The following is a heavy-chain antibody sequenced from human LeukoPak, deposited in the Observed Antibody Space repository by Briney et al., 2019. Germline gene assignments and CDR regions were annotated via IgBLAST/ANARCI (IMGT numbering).Heavy chain of an antibody. Sequence: GGSLRLSCAASGFTFSSCWMSWVRQAPGKGLEWVANIKQDGSEKYYVDSVKGRFTISRDNAKNSLYLQMNSLRAEDTAVYYCARKNGLAYWGQGTLVTVSS. V-gene: IGHV3-7*01. CDR1: GFTFSSCW. CDR3: ARKNGLAY. J-gene: IGHJ4*02. CDR2: IKQDGSEK.